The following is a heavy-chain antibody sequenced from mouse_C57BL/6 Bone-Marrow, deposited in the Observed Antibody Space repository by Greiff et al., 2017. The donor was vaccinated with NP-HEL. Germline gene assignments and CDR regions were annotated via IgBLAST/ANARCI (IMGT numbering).Heavy chain of an antibody. Sequence: VQLQQSGAELAKPGASVKLSCKASGYTFTSYWMHWVNQRPGQGLEWIGYINPSSRYTKYNQKLKDKATLTADKSSSTAYMQLSSLTYEDSAVYYCATVVATDFDYWGQGTTLTVSS. CDR2: INPSSRYT. V-gene: IGHV1-7*01. J-gene: IGHJ2*01. CDR3: ATVVATDFDY. CDR1: GYTFTSYW. D-gene: IGHD1-1*01.